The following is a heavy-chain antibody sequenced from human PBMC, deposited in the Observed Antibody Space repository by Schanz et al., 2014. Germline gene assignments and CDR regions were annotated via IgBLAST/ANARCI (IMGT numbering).Heavy chain of an antibody. CDR3: ARDAVTSVLTPGFYY. CDR1: GFIFSAYT. Sequence: EVQLVESGGGLVKPGESLRLSCAASGFIFSAYTMNWVRQAPGKGLEWVSSISSGGRNISYADSLKGRFTISRDNAKKSLYLRMNSLRAEDTAVYYCARDAVTSVLTPGFYYWGQGTLVTVSS. J-gene: IGHJ4*02. V-gene: IGHV3-21*01. D-gene: IGHD4-17*01. CDR2: ISSGGRNI.